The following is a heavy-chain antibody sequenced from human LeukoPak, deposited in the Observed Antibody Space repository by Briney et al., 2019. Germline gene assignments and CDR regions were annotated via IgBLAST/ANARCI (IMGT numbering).Heavy chain of an antibody. CDR3: ARPHSYQYYDSSGYPDY. CDR1: GFTFSSYA. J-gene: IGHJ4*02. Sequence: GRSLRLSCAASGFTFSSYAMHRVRQAPGKGLEWVAVISYDGSNKYYADSVKGRFTISRDNSKNTLYLQMNSLRAEDTAVYYCARPHSYQYYDSSGYPDYWGQGTLVTVSS. CDR2: ISYDGSNK. V-gene: IGHV3-30-3*01. D-gene: IGHD3-22*01.